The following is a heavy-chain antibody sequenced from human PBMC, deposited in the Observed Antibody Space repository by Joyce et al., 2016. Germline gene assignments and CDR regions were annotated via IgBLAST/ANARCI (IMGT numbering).Heavy chain of an antibody. CDR2: ISYDGSNK. J-gene: IGHJ3*02. CDR3: ARRGWMSGWGDAFDI. V-gene: IGHV3-30*09. D-gene: IGHD3-3*01. CDR1: GFTFSSYT. Sequence: QVQLVESGGGVVQPGRSLRLSCGASGFTFSSYTMHWVCQAPGKGLEWMTLISYDGSNKYYADSVKGRFAISRENSKNTLYLQMNSLRAEDTAVYYCARRGWMSGWGDAFDIWGQGTMVTVSS.